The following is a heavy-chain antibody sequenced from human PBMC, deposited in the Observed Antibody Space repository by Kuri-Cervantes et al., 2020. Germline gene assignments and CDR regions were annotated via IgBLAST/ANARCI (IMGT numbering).Heavy chain of an antibody. J-gene: IGHJ6*02. CDR1: GGSISSYY. V-gene: IGHV4-59*01. D-gene: IGHD1-26*01. CDR2: IYYSGST. Sequence: SETLSLTCTVSGGSISSYYWSWIRQPPGKGLEWIGYIYYSGSTNYNPSLKSRVTISVDTSKNQFSLKLSSVTAADTAVYFCARFPVSATYPYYYYGMDVWGQGTTVTVSS. CDR3: ARFPVSATYPYYYYGMDV.